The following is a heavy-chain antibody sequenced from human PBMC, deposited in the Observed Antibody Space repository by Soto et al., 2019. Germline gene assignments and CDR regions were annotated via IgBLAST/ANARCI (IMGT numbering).Heavy chain of an antibody. CDR3: ARKDKSGYFNWFDP. Sequence: GESLKISCRTSGYRFTSYWIAWVRQMPGKGLEWMGIIFPSDSDTRYSPSFQGQVTTSADRSTSTVFLQWASLKASDTAVYFCARKDKSGYFNWFDPWGQGTLVTVSS. V-gene: IGHV5-51*01. J-gene: IGHJ5*02. CDR2: IFPSDSDT. CDR1: GYRFTSYW. D-gene: IGHD3-22*01.